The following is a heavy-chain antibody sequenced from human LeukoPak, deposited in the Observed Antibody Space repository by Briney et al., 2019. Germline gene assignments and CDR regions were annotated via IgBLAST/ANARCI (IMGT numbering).Heavy chain of an antibody. CDR3: AKETTTVTDY. Sequence: GGSLRLSCAATGFTFLSSAMSRVRQAPGSGLEWVSAISGSGGSTYYADSVKGRFTISRDNSKNTLYLQMNSLRAEDTAVYYCAKETTTVTDYWGQGTLVTVSS. CDR2: ISGSGGST. CDR1: GFTFLSSA. V-gene: IGHV3-23*01. D-gene: IGHD4-11*01. J-gene: IGHJ4*02.